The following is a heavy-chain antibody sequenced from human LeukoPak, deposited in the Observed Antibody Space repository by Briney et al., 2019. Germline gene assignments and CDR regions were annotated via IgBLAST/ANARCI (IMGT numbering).Heavy chain of an antibody. V-gene: IGHV3-74*01. CDR3: ARVAGGLWFGESDV. D-gene: IGHD3-10*01. Sequence: GGSLRLSCAASGFTFSSYWMHWVRQAPGKGLVWVSRINSDGSSTSYADSVKGRFTISRDNAKNTLYLQMNSLRAEDTAVYYCARVAGGLWFGESDVWGKGTTVTISP. J-gene: IGHJ6*04. CDR1: GFTFSSYW. CDR2: INSDGSST.